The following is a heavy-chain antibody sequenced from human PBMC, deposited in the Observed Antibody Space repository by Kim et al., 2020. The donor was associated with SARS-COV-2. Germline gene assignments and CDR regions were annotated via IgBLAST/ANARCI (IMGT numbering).Heavy chain of an antibody. CDR1: GFTFGDYG. CDR2: IRSRIYGGTT. CDR3: TRGERWFLRVDV. J-gene: IGHJ6*01. Sequence: GGSLRLSCVGSGFTFGDYGVSWFRQAPGKGLEWVGFIRSRIYGGTTESAASVRGRFIISRDDSKSIAHLQMSSLKTEDTCDYSCTRGERWFLRVDVWGQG. D-gene: IGHD3-10*01. V-gene: IGHV3-49*03.